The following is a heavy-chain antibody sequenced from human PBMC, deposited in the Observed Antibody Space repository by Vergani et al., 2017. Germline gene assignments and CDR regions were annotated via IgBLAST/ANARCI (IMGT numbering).Heavy chain of an antibody. CDR1: GGSISSYY. Sequence: QVQLQESGPGLVKPSETLSLTCTVSGGSISSYYWSWIRQPPGKGLEWIGYIYYSGSTNYNPSLKSRVTMSVDTSKNQFSLKLSSVTAADTAVYYCARELRIAARTGYYFDYWGQGTLVTVSS. J-gene: IGHJ4*02. D-gene: IGHD6-6*01. V-gene: IGHV4-59*12. CDR3: ARELRIAARTGYYFDY. CDR2: IYYSGST.